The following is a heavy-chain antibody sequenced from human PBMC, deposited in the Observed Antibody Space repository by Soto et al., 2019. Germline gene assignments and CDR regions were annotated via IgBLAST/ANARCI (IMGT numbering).Heavy chain of an antibody. D-gene: IGHD2-21*01. V-gene: IGHV3-64*01. Sequence: GGSLRLSCAASGCTFSSYAMHWVRQAPGKGLEYVSVITSNGGNTDYASSVKGRFTISRDNSKNTLYLQMGSLRAEDMAVYYCARRIPFGYGMDVWGQGTTVTVSS. CDR3: ARRIPFGYGMDV. CDR1: GCTFSSYA. J-gene: IGHJ6*02. CDR2: ITSNGGNT.